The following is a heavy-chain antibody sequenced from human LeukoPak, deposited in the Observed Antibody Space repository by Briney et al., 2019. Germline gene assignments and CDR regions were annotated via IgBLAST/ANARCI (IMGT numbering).Heavy chain of an antibody. CDR1: GFIFSSYA. CDR3: AKDLASYYDFWSGLGFDY. D-gene: IGHD3-3*01. J-gene: IGHJ4*02. V-gene: IGHV3-23*01. Sequence: QPGGSLRLSCAASGFIFSSYAMSWVRQAPGKGLEWVSAISDSGGNTYYADSVKGRFTISRDDSMNTLYLQLSSLRAEDTAIYYCAKDLASYYDFWSGLGFDYWGQGTLVTVSS. CDR2: ISDSGGNT.